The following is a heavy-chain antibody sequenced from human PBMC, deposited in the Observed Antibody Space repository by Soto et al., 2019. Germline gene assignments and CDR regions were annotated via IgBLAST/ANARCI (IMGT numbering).Heavy chain of an antibody. J-gene: IGHJ2*01. Sequence: GGSLRLSCAASGFTFSSYAMSWVRQAPGKGLEWVSAISGSGGSTYYADSVKGRFTISRDNSKNTLYLQMNSLRAEDTAVYYCAEVRTVTPYYWYFDLWGRGTLVTAPQ. CDR1: GFTFSSYA. V-gene: IGHV3-23*01. CDR3: AEVRTVTPYYWYFDL. D-gene: IGHD4-17*01. CDR2: ISGSGGST.